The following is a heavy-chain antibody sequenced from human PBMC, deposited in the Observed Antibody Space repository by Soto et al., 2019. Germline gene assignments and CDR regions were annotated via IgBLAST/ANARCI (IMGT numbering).Heavy chain of an antibody. D-gene: IGHD2-15*01. J-gene: IGHJ6*02. CDR1: GFTFSSYS. Sequence: GGSLRLSCAASGFTFSSYSMNWVRQAPGKGLEWVSSISSSSSYIYYADSVKGRFTISRDNAKNSLYLQMNSLRAEDTAVYYCARVVVAATGYYYYYGIDVLRQGTTVTVS. V-gene: IGHV3-21*01. CDR2: ISSSSSYI. CDR3: ARVVVAATGYYYYYGIDV.